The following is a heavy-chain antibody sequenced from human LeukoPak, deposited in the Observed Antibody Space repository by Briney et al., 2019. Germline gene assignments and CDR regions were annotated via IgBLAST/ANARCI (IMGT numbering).Heavy chain of an antibody. CDR3: ASTGDCSSTSCYTAPLS. CDR1: GFTFSSYA. CDR2: INHSGST. V-gene: IGHV4-34*01. J-gene: IGHJ5*02. Sequence: GSLRLSCAASGFTFSSYAMSWVRQPPGKGLEWIGEINHSGSTNYNPSLKSRVTISVDTSKNQFSLKLSSVTAADTAVYYCASTGDCSSTSCYTAPLSWGQGTLVTVSS. D-gene: IGHD2-2*02.